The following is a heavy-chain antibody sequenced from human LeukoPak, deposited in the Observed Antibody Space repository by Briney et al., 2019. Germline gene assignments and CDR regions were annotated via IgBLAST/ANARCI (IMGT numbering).Heavy chain of an antibody. CDR2: IYYSGST. V-gene: IGHV4-61*01. J-gene: IGHJ4*02. CDR1: GGSVSSGSYY. D-gene: IGHD4-17*01. Sequence: SETLSLTCTVSGGSVSSGSYYWSWIRQPPGKGLEWIGYIYYSGSTNYNPSLKSRVTISVDTSKNQFSLKLSSVTAADTAVYYCARESHDSGRTCFDYWGQGTLVTVSS. CDR3: ARESHDSGRTCFDY.